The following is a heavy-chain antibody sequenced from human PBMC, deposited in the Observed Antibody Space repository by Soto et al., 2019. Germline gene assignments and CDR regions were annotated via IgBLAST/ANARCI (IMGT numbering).Heavy chain of an antibody. CDR2: ISSSSSYT. CDR1: GFTFSDYY. Sequence: QVQLVESGGGLVKPGGSLRLSCAASGFTFSDYYMSWIRQAPGEGLEWVSYISSSSSYTNYADSVKGRFTISRDNAKKSLYLKMNSLRAADTAVYYCARGPARRGLDAFDIWGQGTMVTVSS. V-gene: IGHV3-11*06. J-gene: IGHJ3*02. D-gene: IGHD6-6*01. CDR3: ARGPARRGLDAFDI.